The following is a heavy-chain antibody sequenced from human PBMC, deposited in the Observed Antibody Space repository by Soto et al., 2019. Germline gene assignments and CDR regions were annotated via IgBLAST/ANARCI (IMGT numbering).Heavy chain of an antibody. CDR3: ARGGDIVVVPADNYYMEV. Sequence: QVQLQESGPGLVKPSETLSLTCTVSGGSISSYYWSWIRQPPGKGLEWIGYIYYSGSTNYNPSLKSRVTISVDTSKNQFSLKLSSVTAADTAVYYCARGGDIVVVPADNYYMEVWGKGTTVTVSS. CDR2: IYYSGST. CDR1: GGSISSYY. J-gene: IGHJ6*03. D-gene: IGHD2-2*01. V-gene: IGHV4-59*01.